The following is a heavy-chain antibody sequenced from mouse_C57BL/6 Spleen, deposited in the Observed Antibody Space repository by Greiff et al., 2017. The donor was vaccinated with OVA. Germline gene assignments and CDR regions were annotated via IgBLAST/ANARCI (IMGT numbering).Heavy chain of an antibody. J-gene: IGHJ3*01. V-gene: IGHV1-9*01. Sequence: QVQLQQSGAELMKPGASVKLSCKATGYTFTGYWIEWVKQRPGHGLEWIGEILPGSGSTNYNEKFKGKATFTADTSSNTAYMQLSSLTTDYSPIYYCASLDRSCYSPFAYWGQGTLVTVSA. CDR1: GYTFTGYW. CDR2: ILPGSGST. D-gene: IGHD3-2*02. CDR3: ASLDRSCYSPFAY.